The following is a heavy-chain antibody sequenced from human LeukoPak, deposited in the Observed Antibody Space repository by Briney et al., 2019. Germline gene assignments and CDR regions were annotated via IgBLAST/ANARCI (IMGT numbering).Heavy chain of an antibody. CDR1: GGSISSSSYY. D-gene: IGHD3-22*01. V-gene: IGHV4-39*06. CDR3: ARDRDYDSSGYYHYWYFDL. J-gene: IGHJ2*01. CDR2: IYYSGST. Sequence: KPSETLSLTCTVSGGSISSSSYYWGWIRQPPGKGLEWIGSIYYSGSTYYNPSLKSRVTISVDTSKNQFTLKLSSVTAADTAVYYCARDRDYDSSGYYHYWYFDLWGRGTLVTVSS.